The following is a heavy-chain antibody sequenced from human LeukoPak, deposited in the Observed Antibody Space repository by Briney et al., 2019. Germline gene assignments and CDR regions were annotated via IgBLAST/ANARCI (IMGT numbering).Heavy chain of an antibody. CDR1: GGSISSGGYY. CDR3: ATGPYSSSWYGGFDY. D-gene: IGHD6-13*01. J-gene: IGHJ4*02. CDR2: IYYSGST. Sequence: SPTLSLPCTVSGGSISSGGYYWSWNRQHPGEGLGGVGYIYYSGSTYYNPSLKSRVTISVDTSKNQFSLKLSSVTAADTAVYYCATGPYSSSWYGGFDYWGQGTLVTVSS. V-gene: IGHV4-31*03.